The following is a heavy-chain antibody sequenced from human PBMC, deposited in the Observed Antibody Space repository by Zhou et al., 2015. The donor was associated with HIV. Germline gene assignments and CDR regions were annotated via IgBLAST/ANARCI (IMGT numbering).Heavy chain of an antibody. CDR2: IIPIFGTA. Sequence: QVQLVQSGAEVKKPGSSVKVSCKASGGTFSSYAISWVRQAPGQGLEWMGGIIPIFGTANYAQKFQGRVTITADESTSTAYMELSSLRSEDTAVYYCARAGDIVATEDAVAGTDLDYWGQGTLVTVSS. CDR1: GGTFSSYA. D-gene: IGHD5-12*01. CDR3: ARAGDIVATEDAVAGTDLDY. V-gene: IGHV1-69*01. J-gene: IGHJ4*02.